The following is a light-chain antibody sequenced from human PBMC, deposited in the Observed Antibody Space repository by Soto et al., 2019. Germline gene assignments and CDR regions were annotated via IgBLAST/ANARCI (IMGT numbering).Light chain of an antibody. CDR1: RSNIGSDA. CDR2: GNY. V-gene: IGLV1-44*01. CDR3: AAWDYSVNGYV. J-gene: IGLJ1*01. Sequence: QPVLTQPPSASGTPGQRVTISCSGSRSNIGSDAVNWFQHLPGTTPKLLIYGNYQRPSGVPDRFSGSKSGTSASLAISGLQSEDEADYYCAAWDYSVNGYVLGSGTKVTVL.